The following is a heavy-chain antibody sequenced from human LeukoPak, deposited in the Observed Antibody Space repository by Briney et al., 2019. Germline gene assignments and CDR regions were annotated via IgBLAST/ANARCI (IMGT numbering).Heavy chain of an antibody. Sequence: PGGSLRLSCAPSGFTVSSNYMNWVRQAPGKGLEWVSVICSGGSTYYADSVKGRFTISRDNSKNTLYLQMNSLRAEDTAVYYCARGGILTGYPSSGKTYYYYYMDVWGKGTTVTISS. J-gene: IGHJ6*03. V-gene: IGHV3-66*01. CDR3: ARGGILTGYPSSGKTYYYYYMDV. CDR2: ICSGGST. D-gene: IGHD3-9*01. CDR1: GFTVSSNY.